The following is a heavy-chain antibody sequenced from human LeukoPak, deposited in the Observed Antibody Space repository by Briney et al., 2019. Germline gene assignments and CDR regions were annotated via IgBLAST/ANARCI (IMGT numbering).Heavy chain of an antibody. CDR2: INPNSGGT. V-gene: IGHV1-2*02. Sequence: ASVKVSCKVSGYTLTELSMHWVRQAPGQGLEWMGWINPNSGGTNYAQKFQGRVTMTRDTSISTAYMELSRLRSEDTAVYYCARDGEYSSSWYVDYWGQGTLVTVSS. CDR3: ARDGEYSSSWYVDY. D-gene: IGHD6-13*01. CDR1: GYTLTELS. J-gene: IGHJ4*02.